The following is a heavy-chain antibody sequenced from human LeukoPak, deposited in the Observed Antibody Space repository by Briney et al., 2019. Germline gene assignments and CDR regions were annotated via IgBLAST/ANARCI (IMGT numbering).Heavy chain of an antibody. Sequence: EASVKVSCKASGYTFTSYAMHWVRQAPGQRLEWMRWINAGNGNTKYSQKFQGRVTITRDTSASTAYMELSSLRSEDTAVYYCATYSGYDLSFDYWGQGTLVTVSS. CDR1: GYTFTSYA. V-gene: IGHV1-3*01. CDR2: INAGNGNT. CDR3: ATYSGYDLSFDY. J-gene: IGHJ4*02. D-gene: IGHD5-12*01.